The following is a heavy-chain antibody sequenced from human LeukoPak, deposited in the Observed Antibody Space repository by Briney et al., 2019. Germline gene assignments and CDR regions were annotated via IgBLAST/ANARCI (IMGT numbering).Heavy chain of an antibody. CDR2: ISGSGGST. CDR3: ARVGPRYDSSGYYYYFDY. V-gene: IGHV3-23*01. J-gene: IGHJ4*02. Sequence: PGGSLRLSCAASGFTFSSYAMSWVRQAPGKGLEWVSAISGSGGSTYYADSVKGRFTISRDNSKNTPYLQMNSLRAEDTAVYYCARVGPRYDSSGYYYYFDYWGQGTLVTVSS. CDR1: GFTFSSYA. D-gene: IGHD3-22*01.